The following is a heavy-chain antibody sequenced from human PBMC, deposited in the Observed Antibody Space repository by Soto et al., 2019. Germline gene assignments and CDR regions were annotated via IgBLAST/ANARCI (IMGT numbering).Heavy chain of an antibody. CDR3: ATGRPLEYSSSPADY. V-gene: IGHV1-24*01. J-gene: IGHJ4*02. CDR1: GYTLTELS. D-gene: IGHD6-6*01. CDR2: FDPEDGET. Sequence: ASVKVSCKVSGYTLTELSMHWVRQAPGKGLEWMGGFDPEDGETIYAQKFQGRVTMTEDTSTDTAYMELSSLRSEDTAVYYCATGRPLEYSSSPADYWGQGTLVTVSS.